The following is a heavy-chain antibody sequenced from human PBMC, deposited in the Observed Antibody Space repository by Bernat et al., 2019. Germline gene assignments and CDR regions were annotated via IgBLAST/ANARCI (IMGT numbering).Heavy chain of an antibody. D-gene: IGHD3-3*01. CDR2: IYCGGST. J-gene: IGHJ4*02. V-gene: IGHV3-53*01. CDR3: ARHNYDFWSGYQSFDY. CDR1: GFTVSSNY. Sequence: EVQLVESGGGLIQPGGSLRLSCAASGFTVSSNYMSWVRQAPGKGLEWVSVIYCGGSTYYADSVKGRFTISRDNSKNTLYLQMNSLRAEDTAVYYCARHNYDFWSGYQSFDYWGQGTLVTVSS.